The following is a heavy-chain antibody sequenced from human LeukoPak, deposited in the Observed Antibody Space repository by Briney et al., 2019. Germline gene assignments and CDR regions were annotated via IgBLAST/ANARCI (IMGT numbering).Heavy chain of an antibody. V-gene: IGHV3-53*01. D-gene: IGHD1-20*01. Sequence: GGSLRLSCAASGFTVSSNYMSWVRQAPGKGLEWVSVIYSSGSTYYADSVKGRFTISRDNSKNTLYLQMNSLRAEDTAVYYCAREITGTRPFDYWGQGTLVTVSS. CDR1: GFTVSSNY. J-gene: IGHJ4*02. CDR3: AREITGTRPFDY. CDR2: IYSSGST.